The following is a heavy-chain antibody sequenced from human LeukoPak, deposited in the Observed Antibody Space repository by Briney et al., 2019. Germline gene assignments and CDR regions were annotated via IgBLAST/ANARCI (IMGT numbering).Heavy chain of an antibody. CDR2: IYYTGTT. V-gene: IGHV4-59*01. J-gene: IGHJ5*02. CDR3: AREGTAGTNLNWFDP. CDR1: GDPIRSSY. Sequence: SETLSLTCTVSGDPIRSSYWSWIRQPPGKGLEWIGYIYYTGTTTYNPSLKSRVTISVDTSKNQFSLKLSSVTAADTAVYYCAREGTAGTNLNWFDPWGQGTLVTVSS. D-gene: IGHD1-1*01.